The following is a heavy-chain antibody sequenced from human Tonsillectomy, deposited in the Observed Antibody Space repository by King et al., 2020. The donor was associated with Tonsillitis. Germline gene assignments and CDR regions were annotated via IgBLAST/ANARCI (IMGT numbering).Heavy chain of an antibody. J-gene: IGHJ4*02. CDR1: GFSFNNYG. CDR3: AKEGIWITCGGVIDMRSLDY. Sequence: VQLVQSGGGVVQPGGSLRLSCAASGFSFNNYGIHWVRQAPGKGLEWVAFIRFDGSNKYYADYVKGRFTISRDNSKNTLYLQMNSLSAEDTAVYYCAKEGIWITCGGVIDMRSLDYWGQGTLVTVSS. V-gene: IGHV3-30*02. D-gene: IGHD3-16*02. CDR2: IRFDGSNK.